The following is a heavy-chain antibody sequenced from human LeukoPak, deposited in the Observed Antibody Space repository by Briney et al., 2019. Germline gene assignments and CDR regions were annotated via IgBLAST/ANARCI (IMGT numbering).Heavy chain of an antibody. CDR2: ISNSGVST. D-gene: IGHD3-22*01. CDR3: ATGYYYDSSGYN. CDR1: GFTFSNYA. V-gene: IGHV3-23*01. Sequence: GGSLRLSCSASGFTFSNYAMSWVRQAPGKGLEWVSAISNSGVSTYYADSVKGRFTISRDNSENTLYLQMNSLRAEDTAVYYCATGYYYDSSGYNWGQGTLVTVSS. J-gene: IGHJ4*02.